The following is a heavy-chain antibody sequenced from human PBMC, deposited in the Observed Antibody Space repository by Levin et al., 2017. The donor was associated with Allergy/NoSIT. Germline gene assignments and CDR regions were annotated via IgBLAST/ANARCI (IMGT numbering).Heavy chain of an antibody. CDR1: GFTFSSYW. CDR2: INSDGSST. J-gene: IGHJ3*02. V-gene: IGHV3-74*01. CDR3: ARRAGILTVWYAFDI. D-gene: IGHD3-9*01. Sequence: PGGSLRLSCAASGFTFSSYWMHWVRQAPGKGLVWVSRINSDGSSTSYADSVKGRFTISRDNAKNTLYLQMNSLRAEDTAVYYCARRAGILTVWYAFDIWGQGTMVTVSS.